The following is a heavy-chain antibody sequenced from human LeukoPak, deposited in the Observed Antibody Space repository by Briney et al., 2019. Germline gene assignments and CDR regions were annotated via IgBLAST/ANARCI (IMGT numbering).Heavy chain of an antibody. V-gene: IGHV1-46*01. Sequence: ASVKVSCKASGYTFTNYYMHWVRQAPGQGLGWMGIINPSGGSTSYAQKFQGRVTMTRDMSTSTVYMELSSLRSEDTAVYYCARDYCTNGVCWDYWGQGTLVTVSS. CDR3: ARDYCTNGVCWDY. CDR2: INPSGGST. J-gene: IGHJ4*02. D-gene: IGHD2-8*01. CDR1: GYTFTNYY.